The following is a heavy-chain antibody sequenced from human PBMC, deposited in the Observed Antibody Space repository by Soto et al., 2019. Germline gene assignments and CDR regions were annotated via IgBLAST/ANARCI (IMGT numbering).Heavy chain of an antibody. D-gene: IGHD3-16*02. J-gene: IGHJ4*02. CDR3: ARAEYIAFSYPDY. CDR1: GFTFSTYA. CDR2: ISDDGGNK. V-gene: IGHV3-30-3*01. Sequence: QVQLVESGGGVVKPGRSLRLSCAASGFTFSTYAMHWVRQAPGKRLEWVAVISDDGGNKYYADSVKGRVTISRDISKNTLYLYINLLRVEDTAVDYSARAEYIAFSYPDYWGQGTLVTVSS.